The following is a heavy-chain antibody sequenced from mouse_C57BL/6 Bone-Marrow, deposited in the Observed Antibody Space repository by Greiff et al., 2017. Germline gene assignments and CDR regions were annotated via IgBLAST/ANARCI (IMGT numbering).Heavy chain of an antibody. D-gene: IGHD4-1*01. J-gene: IGHJ4*01. V-gene: IGHV1-42*01. CDR2: INPSTGGT. CDR3: AMKAKGSANWHYAMDY. CDR1: GYSFTGYY. Sequence: EVKLMESGPELVKPGASVKISCKASGYSFTGYYMNWVKQSPEKSLEWIGEINPSTGGTTYNQKFKAKATLTVDKSSSTAYMQLKSLTSEDSAVYYCAMKAKGSANWHYAMDYWGQGTSVTVSS.